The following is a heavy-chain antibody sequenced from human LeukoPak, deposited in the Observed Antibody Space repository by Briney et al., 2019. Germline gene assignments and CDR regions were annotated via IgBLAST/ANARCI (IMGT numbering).Heavy chain of an antibody. J-gene: IGHJ4*02. D-gene: IGHD3-10*01. CDR3: ARGGTMVRGLDY. V-gene: IGHV3-30*03. CDR2: ISYDGSNK. CDR1: GFTFSSYS. Sequence: GGSLRLSCAASGFTFSSYSMNWVRQAPGKGLEWVAVISYDGSNKYYADSVKGRFTISRGNSKNTLYLQMNSLRAEDTAVYYCARGGTMVRGLDYWGQGTLVTVSS.